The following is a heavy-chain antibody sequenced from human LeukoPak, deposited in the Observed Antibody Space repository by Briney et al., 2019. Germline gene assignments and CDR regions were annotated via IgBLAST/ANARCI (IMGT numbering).Heavy chain of an antibody. CDR3: ARVGSPGIATWVY. V-gene: IGHV1-2*02. D-gene: IGHD6-13*01. CDR1: GYTFTGYY. J-gene: IGHJ4*02. CDR2: INANSGGT. Sequence: ASVKVSCKASGYTFTGYYLHWVRLAPGQGLEWMGWINANSGGTDYPQKFQGSVTMTRDTSINTAYMELSRLRSDDTAVYYCARVGSPGIATWVYWGQGTLVTVSS.